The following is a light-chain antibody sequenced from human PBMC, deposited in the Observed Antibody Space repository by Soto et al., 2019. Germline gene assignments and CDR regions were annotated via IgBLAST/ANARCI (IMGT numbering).Light chain of an antibody. CDR2: QVT. V-gene: IGLV2-14*01. Sequence: QSALTQPASVSGSPGQSITISCTGTSSDLAIYNYVSWYQQQPGKAPKLMIYQVTNRPSGVSNRFSGSRSGNTASLTISGLQAEDEAEYYCSSYTNINTRACVFGTGTQLTVL. CDR3: SSYTNINTRACV. CDR1: SSDLAIYNY. J-gene: IGLJ1*01.